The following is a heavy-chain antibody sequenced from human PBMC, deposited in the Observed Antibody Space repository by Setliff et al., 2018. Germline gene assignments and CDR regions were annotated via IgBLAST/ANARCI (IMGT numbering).Heavy chain of an antibody. J-gene: IGHJ4*02. CDR3: VAVRWNYPTV. D-gene: IGHD1-7*01. V-gene: IGHV3-73*01. CDR2: IRAKVSDYAT. Sequence: PGGSLRLSCAASGFTFSDSAVHWVRQASGKGLEWVGRIRAKVSDYATAYAASLKGRFTISRDNAKNTLYLQMNSLRAEDTAVFYCVAVRWNYPTVWGQGTLVTVSS. CDR1: GFTFSDSA.